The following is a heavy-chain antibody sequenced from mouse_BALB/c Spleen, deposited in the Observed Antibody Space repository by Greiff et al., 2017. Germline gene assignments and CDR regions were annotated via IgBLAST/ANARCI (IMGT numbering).Heavy chain of an antibody. J-gene: IGHJ4*01. CDR1: GYTFTDYA. Sequence: QVQLKESGAELVRPGVSVKISCKGSGYTFTDYAMHWVKQSHAKSLEWIGVISTYYGDASYNQKFKGKATMTVDKSSSTAYMELARLTSEDSAIYYCAGTYRYDEGGAMDYWGQGTSVTVSS. V-gene: IGHV1S137*01. CDR2: ISTYYGDA. D-gene: IGHD2-14*01. CDR3: AGTYRYDEGGAMDY.